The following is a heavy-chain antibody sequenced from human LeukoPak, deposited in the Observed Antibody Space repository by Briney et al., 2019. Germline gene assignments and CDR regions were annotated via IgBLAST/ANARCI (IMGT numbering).Heavy chain of an antibody. CDR3: ARGRPGGSRSFDY. J-gene: IGHJ4*02. Sequence: SETLSLTCAVYGESFSGYYWSWIRQPPGKGLEWIGEINHSGSTNYNPSLKSRVTISVDTSKNQFSLKLSSVTAADTAVYYCARGRPGGSRSFDYWGQGTLVTVSS. CDR2: INHSGST. D-gene: IGHD6-13*01. V-gene: IGHV4-34*01. CDR1: GESFSGYY.